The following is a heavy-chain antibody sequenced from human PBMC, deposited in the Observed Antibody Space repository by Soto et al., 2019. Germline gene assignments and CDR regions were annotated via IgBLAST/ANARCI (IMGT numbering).Heavy chain of an antibody. Sequence: GGSLRLSCAASGFTFSSYWMHWVRQAPGKGLVWVSRINSDGSSTNYADFVKGRFTISRDNAKNTLFLQMNSLRVEDTAVYYCSRVGGSTWHWGQGTLVTVSS. CDR3: SRVGGSTWH. V-gene: IGHV3-74*01. D-gene: IGHD1-26*01. CDR2: INSDGSST. J-gene: IGHJ4*02. CDR1: GFTFSSYW.